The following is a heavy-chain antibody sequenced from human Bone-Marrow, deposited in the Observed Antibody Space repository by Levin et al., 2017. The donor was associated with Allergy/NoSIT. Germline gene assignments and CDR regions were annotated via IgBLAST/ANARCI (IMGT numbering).Heavy chain of an antibody. V-gene: IGHV3-15*01. CDR1: GLTFSNAW. D-gene: IGHD3-3*01. Sequence: KPGGSLRLSCAASGLTFSNAWMSWVRQAPGKGLEWVGRIKSKTDGGTTDYPAPVKGRFTISRDDSKNTLYLQMNSLKIEDTALYYCTTDYDFWSGTFDYWGQGTLVTVSS. CDR3: TTDYDFWSGTFDY. J-gene: IGHJ4*02. CDR2: IKSKTDGGTT.